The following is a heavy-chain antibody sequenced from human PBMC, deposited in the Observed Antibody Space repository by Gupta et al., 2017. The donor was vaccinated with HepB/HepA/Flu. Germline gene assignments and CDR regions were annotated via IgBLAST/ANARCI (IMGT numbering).Heavy chain of an antibody. J-gene: IGHJ4*02. V-gene: IGHV3-30-3*01. CDR2: ISYDGSNT. CDR3: ARSGEVVVVPAPGDY. CDR1: GFTFSSYA. D-gene: IGHD2-2*01. Sequence: QVQLVESGGGVVQPGRSLRLSCAASGFTFSSYAMHWVRQAPGKGLEWVAVISYDGSNTYYADSVKGRFTISRDNSKHTLYLQMNSLRAEDTAVYYCARSGEVVVVPAPGDYWGQGTLVTVSS.